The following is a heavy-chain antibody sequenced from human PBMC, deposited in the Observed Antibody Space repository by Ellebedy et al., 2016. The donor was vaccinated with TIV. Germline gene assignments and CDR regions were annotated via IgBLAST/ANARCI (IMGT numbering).Heavy chain of an antibody. CDR1: GFTFSNYA. D-gene: IGHD4-11*01. CDR3: AKLQSWFDP. Sequence: GESLKISCAASGFTFSNYAMSWVRQAPGKGLEWVSAISSGGGSTYYADSVKGRFTISRDNSKNTLYLQMNSLRAEDTAVYYCAKLQSWFDPWGQGTLVTVSS. V-gene: IGHV3-23*01. J-gene: IGHJ5*02. CDR2: ISSGGGST.